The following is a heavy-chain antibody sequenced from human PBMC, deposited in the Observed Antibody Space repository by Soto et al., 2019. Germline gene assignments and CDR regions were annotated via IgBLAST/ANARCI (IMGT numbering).Heavy chain of an antibody. CDR3: ARDPVDKVAGNVFG. V-gene: IGHV3-53*01. CDR1: GFTVSSNY. CDR2: IYSGGST. Sequence: GESLKISCAASGFTVSSNYMSWVRQAPGKGLEWVSVIYSGGSTYYADSVKGRLTISRDNSKNTLYLQMNSLGAEDTAVYYCARDPVDKVAGNVFGWGQGTLVTVSS. J-gene: IGHJ4*02. D-gene: IGHD6-19*01.